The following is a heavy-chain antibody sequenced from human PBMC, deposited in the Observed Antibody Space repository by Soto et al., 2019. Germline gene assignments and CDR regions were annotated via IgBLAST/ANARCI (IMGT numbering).Heavy chain of an antibody. V-gene: IGHV1-2*04. CDR3: AREYSSSWYSYGMDV. J-gene: IGHJ6*02. CDR1: GYTFTGFY. Sequence: ASVKVSCKASGYTFTGFYMHWVRQAPGQGLEWMGWINPNSGGTNYAQKFQGWVTMTRDTSISTAYMELSRLRSDDTAVYYCAREYSSSWYSYGMDVWGQGTTVTVSS. D-gene: IGHD6-13*01. CDR2: INPNSGGT.